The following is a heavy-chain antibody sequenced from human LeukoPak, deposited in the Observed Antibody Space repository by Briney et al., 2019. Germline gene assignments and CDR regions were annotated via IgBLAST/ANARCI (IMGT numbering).Heavy chain of an antibody. CDR3: ARDGVHTTGTTLCDY. Sequence: ASVKVSCKASGYTFTGYYMHWVRQAPGQGLEWMGWINPNSGGTNYAQKFQGRVTMTRDTSISTAYMELSRLSSDDTAVYYCARDGVHTTGTTLCDYWGKGTLVTASS. CDR2: INPNSGGT. V-gene: IGHV1-2*02. J-gene: IGHJ4*02. D-gene: IGHD1-1*01. CDR1: GYTFTGYY.